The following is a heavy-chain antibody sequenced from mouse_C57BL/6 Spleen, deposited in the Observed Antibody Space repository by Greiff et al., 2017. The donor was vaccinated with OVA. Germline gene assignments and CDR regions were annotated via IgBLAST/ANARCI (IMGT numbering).Heavy chain of an antibody. Sequence: DVMLVESGGGLVQPGGSLKLSCAASGFTFSDYYMYWVRQTPEQRLEWVAYICNGGGSTYYPDTVKGRFTISRDNAKNTLYLQMSRLTSEDTAMYYCARHGGDGYFLYAMDYWGQGTSVTVSS. D-gene: IGHD2-3*01. CDR2: ICNGGGST. V-gene: IGHV5-12*01. CDR1: GFTFSDYY. J-gene: IGHJ4*01. CDR3: ARHGGDGYFLYAMDY.